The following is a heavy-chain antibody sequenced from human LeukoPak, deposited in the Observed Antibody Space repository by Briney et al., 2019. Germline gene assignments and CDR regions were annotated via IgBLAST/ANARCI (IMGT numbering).Heavy chain of an antibody. CDR3: ARDYGDYGDLSWFDP. CDR2: INPNSGGT. Sequence: GASVKVSCKASGYTFTGYYMHWVRQAPGQGLEWMGWINPNSGGTNYAQKFQGRVAMTRDTSISTAYMELSRLRSDDTAVYYCARDYGDYGDLSWFDPWGQGTLVTVSS. V-gene: IGHV1-2*02. CDR1: GYTFTGYY. J-gene: IGHJ5*02. D-gene: IGHD4-17*01.